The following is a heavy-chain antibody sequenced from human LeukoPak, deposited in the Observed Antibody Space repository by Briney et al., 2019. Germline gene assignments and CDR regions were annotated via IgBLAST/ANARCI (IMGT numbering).Heavy chain of an antibody. Sequence: ASVKVSCKASGYTFTGYYMHWGRQAPGQGLEWMGWINPNSGGTNYAQKFQGRVTMTRDTSISTAYMELSRLRSDDTAVYYCARARITIFGVVTYYFDYWGQGTLVTVSS. D-gene: IGHD3-3*01. CDR2: INPNSGGT. V-gene: IGHV1-2*02. CDR3: ARARITIFGVVTYYFDY. CDR1: GYTFTGYY. J-gene: IGHJ4*02.